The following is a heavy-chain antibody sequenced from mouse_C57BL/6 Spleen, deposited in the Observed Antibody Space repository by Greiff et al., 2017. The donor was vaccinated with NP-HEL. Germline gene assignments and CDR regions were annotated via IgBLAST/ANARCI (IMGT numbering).Heavy chain of an antibody. CDR2: IYPGDGDT. CDR1: GYAFSSSW. J-gene: IGHJ2*01. CDR3: ARYGVGLYYFDY. Sequence: QVQLQQSGPELVKPGASVKISCKASGYAFSSSWMNWVKQRPGKGLEWIGRIYPGDGDTNYNGKFKGKATLTADKSSSTAYMQLSSLTSEDSAVYFCARYGVGLYYFDYWGQGTTLTVSS. V-gene: IGHV1-82*01. D-gene: IGHD4-1*01.